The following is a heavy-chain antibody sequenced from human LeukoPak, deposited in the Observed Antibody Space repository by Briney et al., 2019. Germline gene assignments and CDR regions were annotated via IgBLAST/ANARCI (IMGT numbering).Heavy chain of an antibody. CDR2: ISHEGSAK. D-gene: IGHD5-12*01. J-gene: IGHJ4*02. CDR3: ARAGYEGYYFDY. Sequence: GGSLRLSCAASGFTFRNYGMHWVRQAPGKGLEWVAVISHEGSAKYYADSVEGRFTISRDNSKNTLNLQMNSLRAEDTAVYYCARAGYEGYYFDYWGQGTLVTVSS. CDR1: GFTFRNYG. V-gene: IGHV3-30*03.